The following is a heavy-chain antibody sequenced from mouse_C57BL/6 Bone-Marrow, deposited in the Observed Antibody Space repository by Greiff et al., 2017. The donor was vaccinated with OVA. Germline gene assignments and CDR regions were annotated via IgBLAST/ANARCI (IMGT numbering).Heavy chain of an antibody. Sequence: QVQLQQPGAELVRPGTSVKLSCKASGYTFTSYWMHWVKQRPGQGLEWIGVIDPSDSYTNYNQKFKGKATLTVDTSSSTAYMQLSSLTSKDSAVYYCARRDYSNYRAWFAYWGQGTLVTVSA. D-gene: IGHD2-5*01. J-gene: IGHJ3*01. CDR3: ARRDYSNYRAWFAY. CDR1: GYTFTSYW. V-gene: IGHV1-59*01. CDR2: IDPSDSYT.